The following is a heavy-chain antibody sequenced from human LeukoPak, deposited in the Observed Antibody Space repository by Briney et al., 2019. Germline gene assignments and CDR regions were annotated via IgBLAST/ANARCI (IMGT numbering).Heavy chain of an antibody. CDR1: GGSFSGYY. CDR2: INHSGST. V-gene: IGHV4-34*01. CDR3: ARARLFNDY. J-gene: IGHJ4*02. Sequence: SETLSLTCAVYGGSFSGYYWSWIRQPPGKGLEWIGEINHSGSTNYNSSLKSRVTISVDTSKNQFSLKLSSVTAADTAVYYCARARLFNDYWGQGTLVTVSS. D-gene: IGHD2-21*01.